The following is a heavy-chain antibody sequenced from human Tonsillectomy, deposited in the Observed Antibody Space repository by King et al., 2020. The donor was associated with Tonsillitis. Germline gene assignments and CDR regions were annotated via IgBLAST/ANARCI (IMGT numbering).Heavy chain of an antibody. CDR3: AKDKGADYYASGRGAFDI. CDR2: LSSDSRNI. V-gene: IGHV3-21*01. D-gene: IGHD3-22*01. Sequence: VQLVESGGGLVKPGGSLRLSCATSGFTFSDYDMNWVRQAPGKGLEWVSSLSSDSRNIYFADSVKGRFSISRDNAKNSLYLQIHSLRVEDTAVYYCAKDKGADYYASGRGAFDIWGQGTMVTVSS. J-gene: IGHJ3*02. CDR1: GFTFSDYD.